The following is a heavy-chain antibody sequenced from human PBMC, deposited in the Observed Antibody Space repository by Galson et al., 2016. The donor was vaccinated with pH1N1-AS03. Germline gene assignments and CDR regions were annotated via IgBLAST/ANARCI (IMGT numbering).Heavy chain of an antibody. CDR3: ATDLCADGPQSYFDN. CDR2: IIPRIDIR. J-gene: IGHJ4*02. CDR1: GGTFKNSA. D-gene: IGHD2-21*01. Sequence: SVKVSCKASGGTFKNSAINWVRQAPGQGLEWMGRIIPRIDIRTYAQTFQDRVTITADKSTDTAYMELRSLRSDDTAGYFCATDLCADGPQSYFDNWGQGNLVTVSS. V-gene: IGHV1-69*04.